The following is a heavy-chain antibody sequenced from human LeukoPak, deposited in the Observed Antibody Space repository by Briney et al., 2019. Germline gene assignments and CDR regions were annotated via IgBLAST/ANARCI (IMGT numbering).Heavy chain of an antibody. V-gene: IGHV3-53*01. Sequence: PGGSLRLSCAASGFTVSSNYMSWVRQAPGKGLEWVSVIYSGGGTYYADSVKGRFTISRDNSKNTLYLQMNSLRAEDTAVYYCAIRWFGELSLDYWGQGTLVTVSS. CDR1: GFTVSSNY. CDR2: IYSGGGT. J-gene: IGHJ4*02. D-gene: IGHD3-10*01. CDR3: AIRWFGELSLDY.